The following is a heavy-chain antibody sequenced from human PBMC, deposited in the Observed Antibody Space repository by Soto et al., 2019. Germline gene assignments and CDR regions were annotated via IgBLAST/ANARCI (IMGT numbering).Heavy chain of an antibody. CDR1: GYTFTSYA. CDR3: ARTTVAFGDFDP. D-gene: IGHD3-3*01. J-gene: IGHJ5*02. CDR2: INAGNGNT. Sequence: ASVKVSCKASGYTFTSYAMHWVRQAPGQRLEWMGWINAGNGNTKHSQKLQGRVTITTDTSASTAYMELSSLRSEDTAVYYCARTTVAFGDFDPWGQGTLVNVSS. V-gene: IGHV1-3*01.